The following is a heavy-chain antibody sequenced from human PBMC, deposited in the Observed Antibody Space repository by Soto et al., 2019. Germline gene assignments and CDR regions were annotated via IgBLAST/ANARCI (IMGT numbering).Heavy chain of an antibody. CDR1: EYSFTSYW. V-gene: IGHV5-51*01. CDR2: VYPGDSDT. J-gene: IGHJ5*02. Sequence: VESLKISCKGSEYSFTSYWIGWVRQMPGKGLEWMGIVYPGDSDTRYSPSFQGQVTISADKSISTAYLQWSSLKASDTAMYYCARQISAVAGSNWFDPWGQGTLVTVSS. D-gene: IGHD6-19*01. CDR3: ARQISAVAGSNWFDP.